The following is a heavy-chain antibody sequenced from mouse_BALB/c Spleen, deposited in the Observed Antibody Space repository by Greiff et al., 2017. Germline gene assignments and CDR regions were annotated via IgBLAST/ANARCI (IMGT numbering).Heavy chain of an antibody. Sequence: EVKLLESGPGLVKPSQSLSLTCSVTGYSITSGYYWNWIRQFPGNKLEWMGYISYDGSNNYNPSLKNRISITRDTSKNQFFLKLNSVTTEDTATYYFAIYYDYDGGFAYWGQGTLVTVSA. CDR1: GYSITSGYY. CDR3: AIYYDYDGGFAY. J-gene: IGHJ3*01. CDR2: ISYDGSN. D-gene: IGHD2-4*01. V-gene: IGHV3-6*02.